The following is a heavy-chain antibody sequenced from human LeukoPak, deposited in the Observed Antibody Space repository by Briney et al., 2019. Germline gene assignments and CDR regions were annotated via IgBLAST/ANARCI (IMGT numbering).Heavy chain of an antibody. CDR3: AAASNWYTLRSLNF. V-gene: IGHV3-11*01. Sequence: GGSLRLSCAASGFTFIDYSMHWVRQTPGKGLEWVSYISDSGSIVDYADFVEGRFAISRDDAKKSMYLQMNNLRVDDSAIYYCAAASNWYTLRSLNFWGQGTRVTVSS. J-gene: IGHJ3*01. CDR2: ISDSGSIV. D-gene: IGHD1/OR15-1a*01. CDR1: GFTFIDYS.